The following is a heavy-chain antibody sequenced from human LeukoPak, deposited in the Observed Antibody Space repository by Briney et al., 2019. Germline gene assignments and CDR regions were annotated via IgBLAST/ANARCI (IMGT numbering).Heavy chain of an antibody. V-gene: IGHV1-18*01. CDR3: ARNLNNVWFDL. J-gene: IGHJ5*02. D-gene: IGHD1-14*01. CDR1: GYAFTSTG. CDR2: ITAYNGNA. Sequence: ASVKVSCKASGYAFTSTGVSCGREAPGQGLGWMGWITAYNGNANYAQKLQGRVTMTRDMSTSTVYMELSSLRSEDTAVYYCARNLNNVWFDLWGQGALVTVSS.